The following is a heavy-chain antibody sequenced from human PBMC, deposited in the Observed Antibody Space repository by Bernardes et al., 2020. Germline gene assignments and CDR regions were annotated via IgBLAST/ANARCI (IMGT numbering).Heavy chain of an antibody. J-gene: IGHJ6*03. D-gene: IGHD6-13*01. CDR2: IKSKTDGGTT. CDR1: GFTFSNAW. V-gene: IGHV3-15*07. CDR3: TIEGLAAAGTDYYYYYMDV. Sequence: GGSLRLSCAASGFTFSNAWMNWVRQAPGKGLEWVGRIKSKTDGGTTDYAAPVKGRFTISRDDSKNTLYLQMNSLKTEDTAVYYCTIEGLAAAGTDYYYYYMDVWGKGTTVTVSS.